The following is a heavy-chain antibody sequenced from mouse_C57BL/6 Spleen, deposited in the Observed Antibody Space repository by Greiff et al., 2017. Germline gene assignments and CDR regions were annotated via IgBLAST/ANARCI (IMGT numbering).Heavy chain of an antibody. CDR1: GYSFTDYN. Sequence: EVQLKESGPELVKPGASVKISCKASGYSFTDYNMNWVKQSNGKSLEWIGVINPNYGTTSYNQKFKGKATLTVDQSSSTAYMQLNRLTSEDSAVYYCASEVPGCCRNYWYFDVWGTGTTVTVSS. D-gene: IGHD3-3*01. CDR3: ASEVPGCCRNYWYFDV. V-gene: IGHV1-39*01. CDR2: INPNYGTT. J-gene: IGHJ1*03.